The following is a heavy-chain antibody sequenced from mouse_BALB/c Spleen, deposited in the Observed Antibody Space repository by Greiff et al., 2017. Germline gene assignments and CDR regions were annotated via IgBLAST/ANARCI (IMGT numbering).Heavy chain of an antibody. CDR2: IDPFNGGT. V-gene: IGHV1S135*01. CDR3: ARYYGWDY. D-gene: IGHD1-1*01. J-gene: IGHJ2*01. Sequence: VQLKQSGPELMKPGASVKISCKASGYSFTSYYMHWVKQSHGKSLEWIGYIDPFNGGTSYNQKFKGKATLTVDKSSSTAYMHLSSLTSEDSAVYYCARYYGWDYWGQGTTLTVSS. CDR1: GYSFTSYY.